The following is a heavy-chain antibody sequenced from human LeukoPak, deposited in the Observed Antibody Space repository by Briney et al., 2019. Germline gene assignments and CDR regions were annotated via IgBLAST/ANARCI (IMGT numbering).Heavy chain of an antibody. V-gene: IGHV4-34*01. D-gene: IGHD3-22*01. CDR3: ARGPGDSSGYYSVILYYFDY. Sequence: SETLSLTCAVYGGSFSDFYWTWLRQPRGQGLEWIGEINHCGNTNCNSSLKSRVIIFIDTSKNQFSLKLNSVTAADTAVYYCARGPGDSSGYYSVILYYFDYWGQGTLVTVSS. J-gene: IGHJ4*02. CDR2: INHCGNT. CDR1: GGSFSDFY.